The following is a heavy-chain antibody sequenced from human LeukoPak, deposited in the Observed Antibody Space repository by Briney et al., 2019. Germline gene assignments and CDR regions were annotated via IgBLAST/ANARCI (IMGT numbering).Heavy chain of an antibody. CDR3: VKAANYYYDSSGYHQYYFDY. CDR1: GFTFSSYA. Sequence: PGGSLRLSCAASGFTFSSYAMSWVRQAPGKGLEWVSAISGSGGSTYYADSVKGRFTISRDNSKNTLYLQMNSLRAEDTAVYYCVKAANYYYDSSGYHQYYFDYWGQGTLVTVSS. D-gene: IGHD3-22*01. V-gene: IGHV3-23*01. CDR2: ISGSGGST. J-gene: IGHJ4*02.